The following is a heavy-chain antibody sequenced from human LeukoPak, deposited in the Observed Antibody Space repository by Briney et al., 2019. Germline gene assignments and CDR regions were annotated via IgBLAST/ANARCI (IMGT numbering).Heavy chain of an antibody. CDR1: GGSFSGYY. Sequence: PSETLSLTCAVYGGSFSGYYWSWIRQPPGKGLEWIGEINHSGSTNYNPSLKSRVTISVDTSKNQFSLKLSSVTAADTAVYYCARGGRGYCSGGSCYSPPNWFDPWGQGTLVTVSS. V-gene: IGHV4-34*01. J-gene: IGHJ5*02. D-gene: IGHD2-15*01. CDR3: ARGGRGYCSGGSCYSPPNWFDP. CDR2: INHSGST.